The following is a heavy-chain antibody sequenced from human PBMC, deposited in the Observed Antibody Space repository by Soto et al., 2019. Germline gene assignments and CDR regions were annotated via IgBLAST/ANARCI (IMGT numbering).Heavy chain of an antibody. CDR2: IYYSGST. CDR3: ARDLGGKYYYGMDV. Sequence: SETLSLTCTVSGGSISSYYWSWIRQPPGKGLEWIGYIYYSGSTNYNPSLKSRVTISVDTSKNQFSLKLSSVTAADTAVYYCARDLGGKYYYGMDVWGQGTTVT. CDR1: GGSISSYY. J-gene: IGHJ6*02. V-gene: IGHV4-59*01. D-gene: IGHD1-26*01.